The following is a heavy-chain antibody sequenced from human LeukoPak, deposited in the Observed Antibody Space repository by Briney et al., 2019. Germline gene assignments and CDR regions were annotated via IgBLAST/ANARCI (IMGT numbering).Heavy chain of an antibody. D-gene: IGHD1-26*01. J-gene: IGHJ3*02. Sequence: ASVKVSCKASGYTFTGYYMHWVRQAPGQGLAWMGWINPDSGDTNYSQKFQGRVTMTRDTSISTAYMELSSLRSDDTAVYYCARVALELLGYDTFDIWGQGTMVTVSS. V-gene: IGHV1-2*02. CDR3: ARVALELLGYDTFDI. CDR1: GYTFTGYY. CDR2: INPDSGDT.